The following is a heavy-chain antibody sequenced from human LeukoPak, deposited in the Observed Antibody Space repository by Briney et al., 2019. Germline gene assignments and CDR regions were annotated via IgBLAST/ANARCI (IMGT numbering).Heavy chain of an antibody. D-gene: IGHD6-19*01. J-gene: IGHJ4*02. V-gene: IGHV3-20*04. CDR2: INWNGGST. CDR3: AKGDSSGWYFDL. Sequence: PGGSLRLSCAASGFSFSSYSMSWVRQAPGKGLEWVSGINWNGGSTGYGDSVKGRFTISRDNAKNFLYLQMNSLRAEDTALYYCAKGDSSGWYFDLWGQGTLVTVSS. CDR1: GFSFSSYS.